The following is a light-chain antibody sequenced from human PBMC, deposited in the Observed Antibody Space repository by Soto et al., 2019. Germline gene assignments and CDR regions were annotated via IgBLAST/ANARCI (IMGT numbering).Light chain of an antibody. Sequence: QSVLTQPPSASGTPGQSVTISCSGSSSNIGSNSVNWYQQLPGTAPKLLIYSNDRRPSGVPDRFSGSKSGTSASLAISGLQSEDEADYYCAAWDDSLNGYVFGTG. CDR3: AAWDDSLNGYV. CDR2: SND. CDR1: SSNIGSNS. J-gene: IGLJ1*01. V-gene: IGLV1-44*01.